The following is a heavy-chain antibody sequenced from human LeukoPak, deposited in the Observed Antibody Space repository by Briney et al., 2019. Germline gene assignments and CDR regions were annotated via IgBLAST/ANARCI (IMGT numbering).Heavy chain of an antibody. Sequence: GGSLRLSCVASGFTFSNFAMNWVRQAPGKGLEWVSVVTGDSGTTHYAHSVKGRFTISRGNSKNMVYLQMNSLRAEDTAIYYCAKGWSGYFRSPFDLWGRGTMVTVSA. D-gene: IGHD3-3*01. CDR1: GFTFSNFA. CDR3: AKGWSGYFRSPFDL. J-gene: IGHJ3*01. CDR2: VTGDSGTT. V-gene: IGHV3-23*01.